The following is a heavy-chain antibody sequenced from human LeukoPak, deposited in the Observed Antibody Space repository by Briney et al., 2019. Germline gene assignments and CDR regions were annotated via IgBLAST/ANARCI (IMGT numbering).Heavy chain of an antibody. V-gene: IGHV3-23*01. J-gene: IGHJ4*02. CDR2: ISGSGGST. D-gene: IGHD6-13*01. Sequence: PGGSLRLSCAASGFTFSSYAMSWVRQAPGKGLEWVSSISGSGGSTYYADSVKGRFTISRDNSKTTLYLQVNSLRAEDTAVYYCAKVFYPAAGTGRVDFPFDYWGQGTLVTVSS. CDR1: GFTFSSYA. CDR3: AKVFYPAAGTGRVDFPFDY.